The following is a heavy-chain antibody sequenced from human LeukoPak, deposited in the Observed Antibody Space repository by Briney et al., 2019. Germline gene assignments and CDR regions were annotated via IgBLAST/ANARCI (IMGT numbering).Heavy chain of an antibody. V-gene: IGHV1-69*04. J-gene: IGHJ4*02. Sequence: SVKVSCKASGGTFSSYAISWVRQARGQGLEWMGRIIPILGIANYAQKFQGRVTITADKSTSTAYMELSSLRSEDTAVYYCARDILQGTFDYWGQGTLVTVFS. CDR2: IIPILGIA. CDR1: GGTFSSYA. D-gene: IGHD3-10*01. CDR3: ARDILQGTFDY.